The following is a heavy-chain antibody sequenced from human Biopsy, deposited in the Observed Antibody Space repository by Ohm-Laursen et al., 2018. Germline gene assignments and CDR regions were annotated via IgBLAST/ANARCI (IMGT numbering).Heavy chain of an antibody. CDR3: ARDRGYYSDRTVPGYFDL. J-gene: IGHJ2*01. CDR2: VYYTGST. CDR1: GDSISSYY. D-gene: IGHD3-22*01. V-gene: IGHV4-59*01. Sequence: GTLSLTCTVSGDSISSYYWSWIRQPPGKGLEWIGYVYYTGSTDYNPSLQSRVTISVDTSKDHFSLRLRSVTPADTAIYYCARDRGYYSDRTVPGYFDLWGRGTLVTVSS.